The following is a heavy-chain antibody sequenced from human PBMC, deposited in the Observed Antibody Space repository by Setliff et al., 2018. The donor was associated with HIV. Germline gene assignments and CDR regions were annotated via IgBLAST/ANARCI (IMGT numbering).Heavy chain of an antibody. V-gene: IGHV4-61*02. J-gene: IGHJ4*02. CDR2: IYTSGST. CDR3: ARDADYYDSTGYYTFDY. CDR1: GGSISSGSYF. D-gene: IGHD3-22*01. Sequence: PSETLSLTCTVSGGSISSGSYFWTWIRQPAGKGLEWIGRIYTSGSTNYNPSLKSRVTISVDTSKNQFSLKLSSVTAADTAVYYCARDADYYDSTGYYTFDYWGQGTLVTVSS.